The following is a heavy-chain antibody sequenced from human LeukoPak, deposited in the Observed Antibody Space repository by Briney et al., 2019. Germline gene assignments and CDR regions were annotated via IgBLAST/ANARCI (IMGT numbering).Heavy chain of an antibody. CDR1: GGSISSSSYY. Sequence: PSETLSLTCTVSGGSISSSSYYWGWIRQPPGKGLEWIGSIYYSGSTYYNPSLKSRVTISVDTSKNQFSLKLSSVTAADTAVYYCARRLNGDSGRYHFDYWGQGTLVAVSS. CDR2: IYYSGST. J-gene: IGHJ4*02. D-gene: IGHD3-10*01. CDR3: ARRLNGDSGRYHFDY. V-gene: IGHV4-39*01.